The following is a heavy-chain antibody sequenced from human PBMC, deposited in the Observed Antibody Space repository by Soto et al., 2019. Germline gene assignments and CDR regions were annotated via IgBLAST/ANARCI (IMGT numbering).Heavy chain of an antibody. J-gene: IGHJ4*02. CDR1: GFTFSSYG. CDR3: ATLVIYDSSGIHDY. V-gene: IGHV3-30*03. CDR2: ISYDGSNK. D-gene: IGHD3-22*01. Sequence: GGSLRLSCAASGFTFSSYGMHWVRQAPGKGPEWVAVISYDGSNKYYADSVKGRFTISRDNSKNTLYLQMNSLRAEDTAVYYCATLVIYDSSGIHDYWGQGTLVTVSS.